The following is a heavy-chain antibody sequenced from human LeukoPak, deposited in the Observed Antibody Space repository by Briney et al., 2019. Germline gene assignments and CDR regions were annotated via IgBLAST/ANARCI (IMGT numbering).Heavy chain of an antibody. D-gene: IGHD3-16*02. CDR2: ISVSGGST. V-gene: IGHV3-23*01. CDR1: GFTVSSYA. CDR3: TKGGRDDYVWGSYRPHAGYYFDY. Sequence: QAGGSLRLSCAASGFTVSSYAMSWVRQAPGEGLEWVSAISVSGGSTYYADSVKGRFTISRDNSKNTLSLQMNSLRAEDTAVYYCTKGGRDDYVWGSYRPHAGYYFDYWGQGTLVTVSS. J-gene: IGHJ4*02.